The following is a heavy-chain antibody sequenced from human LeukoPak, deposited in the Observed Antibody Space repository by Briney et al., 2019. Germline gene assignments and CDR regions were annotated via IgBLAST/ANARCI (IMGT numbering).Heavy chain of an antibody. CDR1: GFTFSSYW. V-gene: IGHV3-7*01. J-gene: IGHJ4*02. D-gene: IGHD3-22*01. CDR2: IKQDGSEK. CDR3: ARVRPFGITMIDLGY. Sequence: PGGSLRLSCAASGFTFSSYWLSWVRQAPGKGLEWVANIKQDGSEKYYVDSVKGRLTISRDNAKNSLYLQMNSLRAEDTAVYYCARVRPFGITMIDLGYWGQGTLVTVSS.